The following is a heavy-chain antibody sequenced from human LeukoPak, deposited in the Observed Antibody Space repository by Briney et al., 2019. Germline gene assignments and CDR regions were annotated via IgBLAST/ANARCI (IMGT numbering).Heavy chain of an antibody. Sequence: PGGSLRLSCAASGFTFSSYSMNWVRQAPGKGLEWVSYISSSSSTIYYADSVKGRFTISRDNAKNSLYLQMNSLRAEDTAVYYCARDGDYYGSGSFIYWGQGTLVTVSS. V-gene: IGHV3-48*04. CDR2: ISSSSSTI. CDR3: ARDGDYYGSGSFIY. J-gene: IGHJ4*02. CDR1: GFTFSSYS. D-gene: IGHD3-10*01.